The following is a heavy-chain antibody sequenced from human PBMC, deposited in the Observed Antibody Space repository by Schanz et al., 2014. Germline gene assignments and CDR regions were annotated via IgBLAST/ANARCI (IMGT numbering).Heavy chain of an antibody. CDR3: AKTLFPGGTQTFGN. CDR2: IGVDGTTT. V-gene: IGHV3-NL1*01. CDR1: GFTFSSYG. J-gene: IGHJ4*02. Sequence: QVQLVESGGGLVQPGGSLRLSCAASGFTFSSYGMHWVRQAPGKGLEWVSVIGVDGTTTYYADSVKGRFTISRDNSKNTLYLQMKSLRAEDTAVYYCAKTLFPGGTQTFGNWGRGTLVTVSS. D-gene: IGHD2-8*02.